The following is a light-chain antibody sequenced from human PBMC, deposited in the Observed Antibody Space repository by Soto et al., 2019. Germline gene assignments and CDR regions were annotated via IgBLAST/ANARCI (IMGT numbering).Light chain of an antibody. CDR1: SSDVGGYNY. CDR2: DVS. Sequence: QRVLTKPASVSGSPGHSITISCTETSSDVGGYNYVSWYQQHPGKAPKLMIYDVSNRPSGVSNRFSGSKSGNTASLTISGLQAEDEADYYCSSYTSSSTLVFGTGNKVTVL. J-gene: IGLJ1*01. CDR3: SSYTSSSTLV. V-gene: IGLV2-14*01.